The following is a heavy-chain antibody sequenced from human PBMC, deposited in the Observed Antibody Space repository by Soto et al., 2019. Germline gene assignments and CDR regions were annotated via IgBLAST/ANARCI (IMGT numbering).Heavy chain of an antibody. V-gene: IGHV1-18*01. Sequence: QVQLVQSGAEVKKPGASVKVSCKASGYTFTSYGISWVRQAPGQGLEWMGWISAYNGNTNYAQKLPGTVTMTTDTSTSTAYMELRGPRSADTAVYYCASSFTSSQLLYGMDLLGPGTTFTVSS. CDR2: ISAYNGNT. CDR1: GYTFTSYG. CDR3: ASSFTSSQLLYGMDL. J-gene: IGHJ6*02. D-gene: IGHD2-2*01.